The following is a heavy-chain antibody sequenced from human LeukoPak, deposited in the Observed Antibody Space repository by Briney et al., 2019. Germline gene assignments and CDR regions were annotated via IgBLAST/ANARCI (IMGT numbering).Heavy chain of an antibody. CDR1: GYTFTSYG. J-gene: IGHJ5*02. Sequence: ASVKVSCKASGYTFTSYGITWVRQAPGQGLEWMGGIIPMYDVANYAQKFQGRVTITADKSTTTTYMELTSLRSDDTAVYYCARGGGYSFWFDPWGQGTLVTVSS. CDR2: IIPMYDVA. V-gene: IGHV1-69*10. CDR3: ARGGGYSFWFDP. D-gene: IGHD5-18*01.